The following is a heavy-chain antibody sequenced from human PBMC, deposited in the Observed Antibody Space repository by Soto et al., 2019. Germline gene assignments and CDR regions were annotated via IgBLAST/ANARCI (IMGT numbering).Heavy chain of an antibody. Sequence: PGGSLRLSCAASGFTFSTYAMSWVRQAPGKGLEWVSAISGTGGSTYYADSVKGRFTISRDNPKNTLYLQMNSLRAEDTAVYYCAKNWDTTSSSSSHWGQGTLVTVSS. CDR3: AKNWDTTSSSSSH. V-gene: IGHV3-23*01. CDR1: GFTFSTYA. CDR2: ISGTGGST. J-gene: IGHJ4*02. D-gene: IGHD6-6*01.